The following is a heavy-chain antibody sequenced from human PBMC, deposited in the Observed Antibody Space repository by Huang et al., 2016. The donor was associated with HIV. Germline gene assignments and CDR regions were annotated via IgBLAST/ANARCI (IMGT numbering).Heavy chain of an antibody. CDR1: GGSISSSTYY. V-gene: IGHV4-39*01. Sequence: QLQLQESGPGLAKPSETLSLTCTVSGGSISSSTYYWGWIRQPPGRGLEWIGTIHHSGRTNHNPSLKSRITISLDASRNQFSRTLSSVTAADTAVYYCARHERQLAVDFWGQGTLVTVSP. J-gene: IGHJ4*02. D-gene: IGHD6-13*01. CDR3: ARHERQLAVDF. CDR2: IHHSGRT.